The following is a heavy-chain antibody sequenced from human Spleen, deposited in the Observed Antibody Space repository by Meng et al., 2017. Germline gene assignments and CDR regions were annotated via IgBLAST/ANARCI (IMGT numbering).Heavy chain of an antibody. Sequence: EVHVVESGGRLVQPGVSLRLSCAASGFTFSRYWMHWVRQVPGQGLVWVSRINSDGSTTDYADSVKGRFTISRDNAKNTLYLQMNSLRVEDTAVYYCTRAAAGLDYWGQGTLVTVSS. V-gene: IGHV3-74*01. CDR3: TRAAAGLDY. J-gene: IGHJ4*02. CDR2: INSDGSTT. D-gene: IGHD6-13*01. CDR1: GFTFSRYW.